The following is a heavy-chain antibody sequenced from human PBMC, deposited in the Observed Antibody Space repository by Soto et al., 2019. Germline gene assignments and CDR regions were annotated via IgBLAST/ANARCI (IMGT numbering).Heavy chain of an antibody. CDR2: TWNDGTNK. CDR1: GFTFSSYG. V-gene: IGHV3-33*01. D-gene: IGHD4-17*01. J-gene: IGHJ4*02. Sequence: QVHLVESGAGVVQPGRSLRLSCAASGFTFSSYGMHWVRQAPGKGREWVALTWNDGTNKYYADSVKGRFTISRDNSKNTLYLQMNSLRVEDTAVYYCARDLDLYGDSCFDYWGQGTLVTVSS. CDR3: ARDLDLYGDSCFDY.